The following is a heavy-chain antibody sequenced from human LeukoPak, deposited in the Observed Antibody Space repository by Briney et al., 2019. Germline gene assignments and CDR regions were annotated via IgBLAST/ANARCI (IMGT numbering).Heavy chain of an antibody. D-gene: IGHD6-19*01. V-gene: IGHV3-33*01. CDR3: ARGARSGWSDY. CDR1: GFTFSSYG. Sequence: PGGSLRLSCAASGFTFSSYGMHWVRQAPGKGLEWVAVIWYDGSNKYYADSVKGRFTISRDNSKNTLYLQMNSLRAEDTAVYYCARGARSGWSDYWGQGTLVTVSS. CDR2: IWYDGSNK. J-gene: IGHJ4*02.